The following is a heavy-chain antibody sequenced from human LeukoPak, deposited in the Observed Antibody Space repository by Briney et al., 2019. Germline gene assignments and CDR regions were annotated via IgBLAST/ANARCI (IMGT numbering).Heavy chain of an antibody. V-gene: IGHV1-69*13. CDR3: ARPTGYCSGGSCYEPYYYYGMDV. J-gene: IGHJ6*04. CDR2: IIPIFGTA. CDR1: GGTFSSYA. D-gene: IGHD2-15*01. Sequence: GASVKVSCKASGGTFSSYAISRVRQAPGQGLEWMGGIIPIFGTANYAQKFQGRVTITADESTSTAYMELSSLRSEDTAVYYCARPTGYCSGGSCYEPYYYYGMDVWGKGTTVTVSS.